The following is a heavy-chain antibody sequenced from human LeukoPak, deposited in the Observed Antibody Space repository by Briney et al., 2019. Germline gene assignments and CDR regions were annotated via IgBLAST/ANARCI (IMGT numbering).Heavy chain of an antibody. Sequence: SVKVSCKASGGTFSSYAISWVRQAPGQGREWMGGIIPIFGTANYAQRFQGRVTITADKSTSTAYMELSSLRSEDTAVYFCARAIRGSKIASRYFLYYMDVWGKGTTLTVSS. CDR1: GGTFSSYA. V-gene: IGHV1-69*06. J-gene: IGHJ6*03. CDR2: IIPIFGTA. D-gene: IGHD1-26*01. CDR3: ARAIRGSKIASRYFLYYMDV.